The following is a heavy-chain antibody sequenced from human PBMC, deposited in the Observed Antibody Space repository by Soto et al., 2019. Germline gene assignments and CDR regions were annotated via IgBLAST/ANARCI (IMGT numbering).Heavy chain of an antibody. Sequence: GASVKVSCKASGYTFTTYAMHWVRQAPGQRLEWMGWINAGNGDTKYSQKFQGRVTITSDTVASTAYMELSSLRSEDTAVYYCARPNYDGANQLSYFXFWGQGTLVTVSS. CDR1: GYTFTTYA. J-gene: IGHJ4*02. CDR2: INAGNGDT. V-gene: IGHV1-3*01. D-gene: IGHD3-22*01. CDR3: ARPNYDGANQLSYFXF.